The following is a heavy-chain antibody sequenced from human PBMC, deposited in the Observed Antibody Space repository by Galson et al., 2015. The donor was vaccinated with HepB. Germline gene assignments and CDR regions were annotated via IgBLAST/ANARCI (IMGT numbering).Heavy chain of an antibody. V-gene: IGHV1-46*01. CDR2: INPSGGST. Sequence: SVKVSCKASGYTFTSYYMHWVRQAPGQGLEWMGIINPSGGSTSYAQKFQGRVTMTRDTSTSTVYMELSSLRSEDTAVYYCARVARYYYDSSGKTPTPHPHFDYWGQGTLVTVSS. CDR1: GYTFTSYY. D-gene: IGHD3-22*01. CDR3: ARVARYYYDSSGKTPTPHPHFDY. J-gene: IGHJ4*02.